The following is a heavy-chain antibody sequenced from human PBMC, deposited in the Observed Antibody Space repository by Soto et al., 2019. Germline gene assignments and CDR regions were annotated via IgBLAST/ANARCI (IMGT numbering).Heavy chain of an antibody. J-gene: IGHJ6*02. CDR3: ARDTSKSGRWLQFWDYYYYGMDV. CDR2: ISAYNGNT. V-gene: IGHV1-18*01. D-gene: IGHD5-12*01. Sequence: ASVKVSCKASGYTFTSYGVSWVRQAPGQGLEWMGWISAYNGNTNYAQKLQGRVTMTTDTSTSTAYMELRSLRSDDTAVYYCARDTSKSGRWLQFWDYYYYGMDVWGQGTTVTVSS. CDR1: GYTFTSYG.